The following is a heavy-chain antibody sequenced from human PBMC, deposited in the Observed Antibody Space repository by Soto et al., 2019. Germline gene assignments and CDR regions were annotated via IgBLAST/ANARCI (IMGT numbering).Heavy chain of an antibody. J-gene: IGHJ6*02. D-gene: IGHD5-18*01. Sequence: QVQLVESGGGVVQPGRSLRLSCAASGFTFSSYGMHWVRQAPGKGLEWVAVIWYDGSNKYYADSVKGRFTISRDNSKNTLYLQMNSLRAEDTAVYYCARARGYSYGYYYYGMDVWGQGTTVTVSS. V-gene: IGHV3-33*01. CDR1: GFTFSSYG. CDR3: ARARGYSYGYYYYGMDV. CDR2: IWYDGSNK.